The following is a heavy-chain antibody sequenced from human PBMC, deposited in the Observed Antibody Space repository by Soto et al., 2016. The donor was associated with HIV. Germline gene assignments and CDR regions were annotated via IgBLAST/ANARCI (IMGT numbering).Heavy chain of an antibody. D-gene: IGHD6-13*01. CDR2: LSWDGVSA. CDR3: AKESFAAADVGLDS. V-gene: IGHV3-43*01. CDR1: GFTFDDYT. Sequence: EVQLVESGGAVVRPGGSLRLSCAASGFTFDDYTMHWVRQLPGKGLEWVSRLSWDGVSAHYADSVQGRFTISRDSRKKSLYLQMNSLKTEDTAFYYCAKESFAAADVGLDSWGQGPWSRLL. J-gene: IGHJ4*02.